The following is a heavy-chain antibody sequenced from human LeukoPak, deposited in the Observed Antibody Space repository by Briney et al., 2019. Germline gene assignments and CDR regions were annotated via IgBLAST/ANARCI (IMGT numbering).Heavy chain of an antibody. V-gene: IGHV3-9*01. J-gene: IGHJ4*02. CDR1: GFTFDDYA. CDR2: ISWNSGSI. D-gene: IGHD3-3*01. CDR3: ARSVKPITIFGVVIIPALDY. Sequence: GGSLRLSCAASGFTFDDYAMHWVRQAPGKGLEWVSGISWNSGSIGYADSVKGRFTISRDNAKNSLYLQMNSLRSDDTAVYYCARSVKPITIFGVVIIPALDYWGQGTLVTVSS.